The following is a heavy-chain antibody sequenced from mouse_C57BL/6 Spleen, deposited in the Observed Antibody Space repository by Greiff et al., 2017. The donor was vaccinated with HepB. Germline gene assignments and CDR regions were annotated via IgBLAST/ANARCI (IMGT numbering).Heavy chain of an antibody. D-gene: IGHD1-1*01. J-gene: IGHJ3*01. CDR2: IYPGSGNT. CDR1: GYSFTSYY. Sequence: VKLVESGPELVKPGASVKISCKASGYSFTSYYIHWVKQRPGQGLEWIGWIYPGSGNTKYNEKFKGKATLTADTSSSTAYMQLSSLTSEDSAVYYCARWDTTVRALAYWGQGTLVTVSA. V-gene: IGHV1-66*01. CDR3: ARWDTTVRALAY.